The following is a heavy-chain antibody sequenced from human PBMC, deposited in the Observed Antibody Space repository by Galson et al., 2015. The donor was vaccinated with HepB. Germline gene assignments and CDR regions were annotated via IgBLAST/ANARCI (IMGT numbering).Heavy chain of an antibody. CDR1: GFTFSSYG. J-gene: IGHJ3*01. Sequence: SLRLSCAASGFTFSSYGMHWVRQAPGKGLEWVAVISYDGSNKYYADSVKGRFTISRDNSKNTLYLQMNSLRAEDTAVYYCARDPGYIRGGDAFDLWGQGTMVTVSS. D-gene: IGHD5-18*01. CDR2: ISYDGSNK. V-gene: IGHV3-30*03. CDR3: ARDPGYIRGGDAFDL.